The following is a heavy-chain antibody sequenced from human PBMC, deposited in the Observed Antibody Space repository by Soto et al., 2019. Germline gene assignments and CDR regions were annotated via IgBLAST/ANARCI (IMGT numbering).Heavy chain of an antibody. J-gene: IGHJ4*02. CDR2: IYWDDDK. CDR1: GFSLSTSGVG. Sequence: QITLKESGPTLVKPTQTLTLTCTFSGFSLSTSGVGVGWIRQPPGKALEWLALIYWDDDKRYSPSLKSRLTITKATSKNQVALTMTHMDPVDTATYYCAHRPGLRWPFDYWGQGTLVTVSS. D-gene: IGHD4-17*01. CDR3: AHRPGLRWPFDY. V-gene: IGHV2-5*02.